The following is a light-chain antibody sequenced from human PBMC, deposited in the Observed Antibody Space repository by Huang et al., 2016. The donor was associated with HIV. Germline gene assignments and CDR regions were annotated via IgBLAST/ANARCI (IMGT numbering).Light chain of an antibody. V-gene: IGKV1-39*01. CDR2: GAS. CDR3: QQSYSSPPT. J-gene: IGKJ1*01. CDR1: QTISGY. Sequence: DIQLTQSPSSLSASLGDRVTITCRASQTISGYLHWYQQRPGKAPQILIFGASSLHSGVPSRFSGSGSGTDFTLTVSEMQPEDFGTYYCQQSYSSPPTFGQGTKVEIK.